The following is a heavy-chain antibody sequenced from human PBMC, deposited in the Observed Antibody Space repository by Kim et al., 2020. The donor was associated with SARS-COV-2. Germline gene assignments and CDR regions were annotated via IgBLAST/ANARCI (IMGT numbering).Heavy chain of an antibody. Sequence: EYAASVKGRFSISRDDSKNIAYLQMNSLKTEDTAVYYCTVYGYGFDAFDIWGRGTMVTVSS. V-gene: IGHV3-49*02. J-gene: IGHJ3*02. CDR3: TVYGYGFDAFDI. D-gene: IGHD5-18*01.